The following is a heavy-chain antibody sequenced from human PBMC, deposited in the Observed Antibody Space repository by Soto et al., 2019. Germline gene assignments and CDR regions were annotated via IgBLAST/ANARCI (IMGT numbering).Heavy chain of an antibody. Sequence: GGSLKISCKGSGYSFTSYWIGWVRQMPWKGLEWMGIIYPGDSDTRYSPSFQGQVTISADKSISTAYLQWSSLKASDTAMYYCARHLSVDYSKRSKAFDIWGQGTMVTVSS. V-gene: IGHV5-51*01. D-gene: IGHD2-15*01. J-gene: IGHJ3*02. CDR1: GYSFTSYW. CDR2: IYPGDSDT. CDR3: ARHLSVDYSKRSKAFDI.